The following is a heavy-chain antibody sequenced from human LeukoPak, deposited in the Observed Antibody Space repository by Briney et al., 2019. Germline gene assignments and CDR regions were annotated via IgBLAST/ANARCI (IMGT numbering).Heavy chain of an antibody. CDR3: ARDWWGHGYYYYGVDV. D-gene: IGHD2-15*01. CDR2: IASSDST. CDR1: GDSVSSNNYY. J-gene: IGHJ6*02. V-gene: IGHV4-61*03. Sequence: PSETLSLTCTVSGDSVSSNNYYWSWIRQPPGKGLEWIGYIASSDSTKYNPSLESRVTISLDTSKNHFSLKLSSVTAADTAVYYCARDWWGHGYYYYGVDVWGQGTTVTVSS.